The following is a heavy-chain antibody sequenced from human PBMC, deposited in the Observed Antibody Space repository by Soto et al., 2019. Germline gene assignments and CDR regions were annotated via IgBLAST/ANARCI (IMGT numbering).Heavy chain of an antibody. Sequence: EVQLLESGGGSVQPGGSLRLSCAASGFRFGSYAMFWVRQAPGKGLEWVSAITSGGDRTYFADSVKGRLTTSRDNSRNTLSVPSNSRRAEDTAVYFCTNGPLLTGDNWGHGTLVTVSS. CDR3: TNGPLLTGDN. CDR1: GFRFGSYA. V-gene: IGHV3-23*01. D-gene: IGHD3-16*01. CDR2: ITSGGDRT. J-gene: IGHJ4*03.